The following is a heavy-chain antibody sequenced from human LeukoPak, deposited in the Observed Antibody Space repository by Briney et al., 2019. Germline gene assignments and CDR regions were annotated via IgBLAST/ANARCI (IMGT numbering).Heavy chain of an antibody. Sequence: PGRSLRLSCAASGFTFSSYAMHWVRQAPGKGLEWVAVISYDGSNKYYADSVKGRFTISRENSKNTLYLQMNSLRAEDTAVYYCARDEEMATITPQDAFDIWGQGTMVTVSS. D-gene: IGHD5-24*01. CDR1: GFTFSSYA. J-gene: IGHJ3*02. CDR3: ARDEEMATITPQDAFDI. V-gene: IGHV3-30*01. CDR2: ISYDGSNK.